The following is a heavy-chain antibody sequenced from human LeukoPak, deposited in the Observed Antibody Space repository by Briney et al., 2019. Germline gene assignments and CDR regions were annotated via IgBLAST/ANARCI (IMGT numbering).Heavy chain of an antibody. Sequence: ASVKVSFKASGYTFTSYDINWVRQATGQGLEWMGSMNPNSGNTDYAQKFQGRVTMTRNTSISTAYMELSSLRSEDTAVYYCASGVRYGFWSSYYGDYYYYMDVWGKGTTVTVSS. D-gene: IGHD3-3*01. CDR3: ASGVRYGFWSSYYGDYYYYMDV. J-gene: IGHJ6*03. V-gene: IGHV1-8*01. CDR1: GYTFTSYD. CDR2: MNPNSGNT.